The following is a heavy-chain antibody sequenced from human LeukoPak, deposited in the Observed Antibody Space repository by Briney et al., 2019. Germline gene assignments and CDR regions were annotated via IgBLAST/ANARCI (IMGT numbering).Heavy chain of an antibody. CDR1: GDSINSLDL. V-gene: IGHV4-4*02. Sequence: PSDTLSLTCTVSGDSINSLDLWSWVRQRPGKGLEWIGEMYLSGTTHSNPSVKSRVTISIDKSKNQFFLNLSSVTAADTAVYYCAGLVGRYSSGLYYYYFDYWGQGTLVTVSS. D-gene: IGHD3-22*01. J-gene: IGHJ4*02. CDR2: MYLSGTT. CDR3: AGLVGRYSSGLYYYYFDY.